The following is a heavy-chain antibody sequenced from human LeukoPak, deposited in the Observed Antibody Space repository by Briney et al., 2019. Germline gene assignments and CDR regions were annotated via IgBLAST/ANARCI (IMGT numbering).Heavy chain of an antibody. V-gene: IGHV4-59*01. J-gene: IGHJ4*02. D-gene: IGHD3-16*01. CDR3: ARISWAATHFDN. Sequence: SETLSLTRTVSGGSIGDYFWNWIRQPPGKGPEWIGYIYYSGTTNYNPSLKSRVTISVDTSKNQFSLRLNSVTAADTAVYYCARISWAATHFDNWGQGTLVTVSS. CDR2: IYYSGTT. CDR1: GGSIGDYF.